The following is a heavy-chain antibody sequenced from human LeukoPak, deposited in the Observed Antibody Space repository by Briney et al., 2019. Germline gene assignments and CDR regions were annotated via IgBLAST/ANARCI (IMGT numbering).Heavy chain of an antibody. V-gene: IGHV3-21*01. D-gene: IGHD2-2*01. CDR3: ARARRTDIVVVPAAKRPYFDY. J-gene: IGHJ4*02. CDR2: ISSSSSYI. CDR1: GFTFSSYS. Sequence: GGSLRLSCAASGFTFSSYSMNWVRQAPGKGLEWVSSISSSSSYIYYADSVKGRFTISRDNAKNSLYLQMNSLRAEDTAVYYCARARRTDIVVVPAAKRPYFDYWGQGTLVTVSS.